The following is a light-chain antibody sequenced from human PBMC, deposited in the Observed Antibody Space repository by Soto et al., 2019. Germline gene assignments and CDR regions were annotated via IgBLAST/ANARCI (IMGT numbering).Light chain of an antibody. J-gene: IGKJ4*01. CDR1: QSVGSVY. V-gene: IGKV3-20*01. Sequence: DIVLTQSPGTLSLSPGGRATLSCRASQSVGSVYLAWYQHKPGQAPRLLIYDASSRATGIPDRFSGGGSGTDFTLTISRLEPEDFAVYYCQQFSSYPLTFGGGTKGDIK. CDR3: QQFSSYPLT. CDR2: DAS.